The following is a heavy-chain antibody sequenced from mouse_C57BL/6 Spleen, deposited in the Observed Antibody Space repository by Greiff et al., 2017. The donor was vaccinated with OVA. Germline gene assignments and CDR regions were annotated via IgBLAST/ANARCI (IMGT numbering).Heavy chain of an antibody. CDR3: AREAYGFDY. Sequence: QVQLQQPGAELVRPGSSVKLSCKASGYTFTSYWMDWVKQRPGQGLEWIGNIYPSDSETHYNQKFKDKATLTVDKSSSTAYMQLSSLTSEDSAVYYCAREAYGFDYWGQGTTLTVSS. D-gene: IGHD1-1*02. CDR2: IYPSDSET. CDR1: GYTFTSYW. J-gene: IGHJ2*01. V-gene: IGHV1-61*01.